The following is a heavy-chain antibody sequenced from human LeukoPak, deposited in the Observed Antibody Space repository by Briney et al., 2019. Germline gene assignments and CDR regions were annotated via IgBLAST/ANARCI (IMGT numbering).Heavy chain of an antibody. Sequence: GGSLRLSCAASGFTFSSYAMSWVRQAPGKGLEWVSSISSSSSYIYYADSVKGRFTISRDNAKNSLYLQMNSLRAEDTAVYYCARYYDFWSGYSHFDYWGQGTLVTVSS. CDR2: ISSSSSYI. D-gene: IGHD3-3*01. CDR3: ARYYDFWSGYSHFDY. CDR1: GFTFSSYA. J-gene: IGHJ4*02. V-gene: IGHV3-21*01.